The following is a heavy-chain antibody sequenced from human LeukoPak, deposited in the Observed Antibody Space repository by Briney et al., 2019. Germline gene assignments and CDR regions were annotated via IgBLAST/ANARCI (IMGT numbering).Heavy chain of an antibody. J-gene: IGHJ4*02. Sequence: PGGSLRLSCAASGFTFDDYAMHWVRQAPGKGLEWVSGISWNSGSIGYADSVKGRFTISRDNAKNSLYLQMNSPRAEDTALYYCAKGYSSGWYLFDYWGQGTLVTVSS. V-gene: IGHV3-9*01. CDR2: ISWNSGSI. D-gene: IGHD6-19*01. CDR1: GFTFDDYA. CDR3: AKGYSSGWYLFDY.